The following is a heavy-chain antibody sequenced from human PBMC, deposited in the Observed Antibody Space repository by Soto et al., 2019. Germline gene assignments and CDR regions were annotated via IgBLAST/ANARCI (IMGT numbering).Heavy chain of an antibody. D-gene: IGHD1-26*01. CDR3: AGFNVAMGAATLEY. Sequence: GGSLRLSCAASGFTFNIYALHWVRQAPGKGLEWVAVISFDGTKKYYSDSVKGRFTISRDNSKNTVYLQMNSLRGEDTAIYYCAGFNVAMGAATLEYWGQGTQVTVSS. J-gene: IGHJ4*02. CDR2: ISFDGTKK. V-gene: IGHV3-30-3*01. CDR1: GFTFNIYA.